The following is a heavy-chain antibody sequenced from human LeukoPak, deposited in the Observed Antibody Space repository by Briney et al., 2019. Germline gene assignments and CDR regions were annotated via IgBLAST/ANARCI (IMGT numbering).Heavy chain of an antibody. D-gene: IGHD3-10*01. CDR2: IYYSGST. CDR3: ARVDYGSGSRRGEPDY. Sequence: SETLSFTCTVSGGSISSYYWSWIRQPPGKGLEWIGYIYYSGSTNYNPSLKSRVTISVDTSKNQFSLKLSSVTAADTAVYYCARVDYGSGSRRGEPDYWGRGTLVTVSS. CDR1: GGSISSYY. V-gene: IGHV4-59*01. J-gene: IGHJ4*02.